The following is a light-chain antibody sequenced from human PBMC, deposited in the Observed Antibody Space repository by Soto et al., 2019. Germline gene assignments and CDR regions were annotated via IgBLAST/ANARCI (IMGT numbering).Light chain of an antibody. Sequence: EIFLPHSQVTLSLYKGERATLPCRASQSVSSSYLAWYQQKPGQAPRLLIYGASSRATGIPDRFSGSGSGTDFTLTISRLEPEDFAVYYCQQYGSSLWTFGQGTKVDIK. V-gene: IGKV3-20*01. CDR2: GAS. CDR3: QQYGSSLWT. CDR1: QSVSSSY. J-gene: IGKJ1*01.